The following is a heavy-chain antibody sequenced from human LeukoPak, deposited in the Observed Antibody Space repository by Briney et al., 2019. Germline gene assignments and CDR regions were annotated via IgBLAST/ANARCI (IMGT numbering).Heavy chain of an antibody. CDR2: INIDGSNT. CDR1: GFTFSRYW. D-gene: IGHD1-26*01. V-gene: IGHV3-74*01. J-gene: IGHJ4*02. Sequence: GGSLRLTCAASGFTFSRYWMHWVRQVPGKGLVWVSRINIDGSNTIYADSVKGRFTISRDNAKNTLYLQMNSLRVEDTAVYYCARDQSMVGPTTAEYWGQGNLVTVSS. CDR3: ARDQSMVGPTTAEY.